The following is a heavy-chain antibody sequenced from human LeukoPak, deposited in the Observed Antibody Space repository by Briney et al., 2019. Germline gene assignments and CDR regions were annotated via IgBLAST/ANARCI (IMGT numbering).Heavy chain of an antibody. CDR3: ATKNLFHL. D-gene: IGHD1-14*01. CDR1: GYAXNELS. V-gene: IGHV1-24*01. Sequence: GASVKVSCKVSGYAXNELSIHWVRQAPGKGLEWVGGIDREDGQTIDAQNFQGRVTLTEDTSAQIAYMEVTSLRSDDTAVYYCATKNLFHLWGQGTLVTVSS. CDR2: IDREDGQT. J-gene: IGHJ5*02.